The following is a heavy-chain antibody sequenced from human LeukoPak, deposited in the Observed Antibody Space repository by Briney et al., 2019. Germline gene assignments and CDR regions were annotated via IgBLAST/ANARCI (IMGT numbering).Heavy chain of an antibody. D-gene: IGHD4/OR15-4a*01. J-gene: IGHJ5*02. CDR1: GASIISGTYY. CDR2: IYNTAST. Sequence: PSETLSLTCTVSGASIISGTYYWAWIRQSPGKGLEWIGSIYNTASTYYNPSFKGRLTLSVDTSKNQISLELRSVTAADAAMYYCATSKTMVTTAGWFDPWGQGTLVIVSS. V-gene: IGHV4-39*01. CDR3: ATSKTMVTTAGWFDP.